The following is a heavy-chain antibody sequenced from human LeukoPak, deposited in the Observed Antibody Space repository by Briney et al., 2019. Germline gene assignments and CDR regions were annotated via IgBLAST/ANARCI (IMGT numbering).Heavy chain of an antibody. CDR1: GFTFTNYA. CDR2: VGLTGGSI. V-gene: IGHV3-21*01. Sequence: GGSLRLSCTSSGFTFTNYAMSWVRQSPGKGLEWISSVGLTGGSIYYADSIKGRFTISRDNANNSVFLHMNSLRAEDTGVYYCAREYGGNSLDKWGQGVLVTVSS. CDR3: AREYGGNSLDK. J-gene: IGHJ4*02. D-gene: IGHD4-23*01.